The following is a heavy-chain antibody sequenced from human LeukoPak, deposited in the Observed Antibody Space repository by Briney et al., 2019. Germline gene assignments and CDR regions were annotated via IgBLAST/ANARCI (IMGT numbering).Heavy chain of an antibody. CDR2: IYYSGST. D-gene: IGHD3-3*01. V-gene: IGHV4-39*01. Sequence: PSETLSLTCTVSGGSISSSSYYWGWIRQPPGKGLEWIGSIYYSGSTYYNPSLKSRVTISVDTSKNQFSLKLSSVTAADTAVYYCASATPFWSGYYYPYWGQGTLVTVSS. J-gene: IGHJ4*02. CDR1: GGSISSSSYY. CDR3: ASATPFWSGYYYPY.